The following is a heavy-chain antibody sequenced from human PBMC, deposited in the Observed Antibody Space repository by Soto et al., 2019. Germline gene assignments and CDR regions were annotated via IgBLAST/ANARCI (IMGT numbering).Heavy chain of an antibody. Sequence: EVQLVESGGGLVQPGGSLRLSCAASGFTLSGRSMHWVRQTPGKGLVCVSGIDNAGTDSTYAVSVKGRFTSSRDNAKNMLYLQMNSLSVEATAVHYCARGWFGPDVWGKGTTVTVSS. CDR1: GFTLSGRS. CDR2: IDNAGTDS. J-gene: IGHJ6*04. V-gene: IGHV3-74*01. CDR3: ARGWFGPDV. D-gene: IGHD3-10*01.